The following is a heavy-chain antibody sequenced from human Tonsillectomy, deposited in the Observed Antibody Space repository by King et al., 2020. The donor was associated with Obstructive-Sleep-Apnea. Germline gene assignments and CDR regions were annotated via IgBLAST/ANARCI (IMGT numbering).Heavy chain of an antibody. D-gene: IGHD1-26*01. Sequence: VQLVESGGGLVQPGGSLRLSCAASGFTFRTSWMHWVRQAPGKGLVWVSRINSDGSSTIYADFVKGRFTISRDNAKNTLYLQMKSLSAEDTAVYYCARDRGGAGPTTTDYWGQGTLVTVSS. V-gene: IGHV3-74*01. CDR3: ARDRGGAGPTTTDY. CDR2: INSDGSST. CDR1: GFTFRTSW. J-gene: IGHJ4*02.